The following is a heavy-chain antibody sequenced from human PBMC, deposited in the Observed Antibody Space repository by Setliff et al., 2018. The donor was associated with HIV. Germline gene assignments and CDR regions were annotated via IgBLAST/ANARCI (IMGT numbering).Heavy chain of an antibody. CDR3: ASSKTFYDFWGGYYTHGAFKI. J-gene: IGHJ3*02. V-gene: IGHV4-39*01. CDR2: IFYSGIT. Sequence: PSETLSLTCTVSGGSFTSRSYYWGWIRQPPGKGLEWIGSIFYSGITYYNPSLKSRVTISVDTSKNQFSLNLTPVTAADTAVYYCASSKTFYDFWGGYYTHGAFKIWGLGTMVTVSS. CDR1: GGSFTSRSYY. D-gene: IGHD3-3*01.